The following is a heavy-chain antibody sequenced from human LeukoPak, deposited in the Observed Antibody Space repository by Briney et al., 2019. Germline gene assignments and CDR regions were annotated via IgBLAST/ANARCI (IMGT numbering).Heavy chain of an antibody. D-gene: IGHD1-1*01. CDR2: IYYSGST. J-gene: IGHJ4*02. CDR1: GGSISSYY. Sequence: PSETLSLTCTVSGGSISSYYWSWIRQPPGKGLEWIGYIYYSGSTNYNPSLKSRVTISVDTSKNQFSLKLSSVIAADTAVYYCARGTSPLEGVDYWGQGTLVTVSS. CDR3: ARGTSPLEGVDY. V-gene: IGHV4-59*01.